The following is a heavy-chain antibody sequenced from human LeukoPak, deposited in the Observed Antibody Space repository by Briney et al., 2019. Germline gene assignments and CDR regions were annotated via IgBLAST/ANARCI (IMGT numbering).Heavy chain of an antibody. CDR2: IGTADDT. D-gene: IGHD1-20*01. CDR3: ARGYNWNNGDFFGLDV. V-gene: IGHV3-13*01. J-gene: IGHJ6*02. CDR1: GFTSSSYD. Sequence: GGSLRLSCAASGFTSSSYDLHWVRQPTGRGLEWVSGIGTADDTYYADSVRGRFTISRENAKNSLNLHMTSLRAGDTAVYYCARGYNWNNGDFFGLDVWGLGITVTVSS.